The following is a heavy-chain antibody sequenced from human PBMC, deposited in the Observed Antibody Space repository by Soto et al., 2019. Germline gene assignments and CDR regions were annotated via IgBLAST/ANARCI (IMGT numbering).Heavy chain of an antibody. V-gene: IGHV4-31*03. CDR3: ARLNPSVVTQHAVDF. Sequence: QVQLQESGPGLVKPSQTLSLTCTVSGASMSRGGHYWSWVRQSPGEGLEWIGYVYHSGSAYYNPSLNSRTPISVDTSKNQFYMRLTSVTAADTAMYYCARLNPSVVTQHAVDFWGQGTKVTVSS. D-gene: IGHD2-21*02. J-gene: IGHJ3*01. CDR1: GASMSRGGHY. CDR2: VYHSGSA.